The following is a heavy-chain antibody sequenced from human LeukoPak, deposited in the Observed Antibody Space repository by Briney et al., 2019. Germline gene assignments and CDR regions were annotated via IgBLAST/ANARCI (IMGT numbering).Heavy chain of an antibody. Sequence: PSETLSLTCSVSGYSISRGYYWAWIRQPPGKGLEWIGTIYHIRSTYYTPSLVSRVTLSVDTSKNEFSLNLRSVTAADTAVYYCARAGWIITSGIDYWGQGALVTVSS. V-gene: IGHV4-38-2*02. CDR2: IYHIRST. CDR1: GYSISRGYY. J-gene: IGHJ4*02. CDR3: ARAGWIITSGIDY. D-gene: IGHD3-10*01.